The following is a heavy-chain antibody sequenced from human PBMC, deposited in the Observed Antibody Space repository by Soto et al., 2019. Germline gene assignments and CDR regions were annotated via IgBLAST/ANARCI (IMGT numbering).Heavy chain of an antibody. CDR3: ARDTDEGSPIHSASSGMDA. Sequence: PSQTLSLTCAISGDRVSSNSAAWDWSRQSPSRGLEWLGRTYYRSKWYNDYAVSVKSRITINPDTSKNQFSLQLNSVTPEDTAVYYCARDTDEGSPIHSASSGMDAWGQETALTVSS. CDR2: TYYRSKWYN. CDR1: GDRVSSNSAA. V-gene: IGHV6-1*01. D-gene: IGHD2-2*01. J-gene: IGHJ6*02.